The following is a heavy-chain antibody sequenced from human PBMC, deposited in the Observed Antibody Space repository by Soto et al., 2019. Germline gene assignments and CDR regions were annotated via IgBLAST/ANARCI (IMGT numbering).Heavy chain of an antibody. CDR1: GGTFSSYA. V-gene: IGHV1-69*13. J-gene: IGHJ4*02. D-gene: IGHD3-10*01. CDR3: ARDRSDYYGSGSYYNS. Sequence: ASVKVSCKASGGTFSSYAISWVRQAPGQGLEWMGGIIPIFGTANYAQKFQGRVTITADESTSTAYMELSSLRSEDTAVYYCARDRSDYYGSGSYYNSWGQGTLVTVSS. CDR2: IIPIFGTA.